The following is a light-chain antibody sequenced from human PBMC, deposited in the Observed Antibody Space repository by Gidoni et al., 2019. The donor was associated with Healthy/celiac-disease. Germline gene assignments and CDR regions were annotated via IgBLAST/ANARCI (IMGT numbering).Light chain of an antibody. Sequence: DIQMTQSPSSLSASVGARVTITCQASQDISNYLNWYQQKPGKAPKLLIDDASNLETGVPSRFSGSGSGTDFTFTISSLQPEDIATYYCQQYDNLAYTFGQGTKLEIK. J-gene: IGKJ2*01. CDR1: QDISNY. V-gene: IGKV1-33*01. CDR3: QQYDNLAYT. CDR2: DAS.